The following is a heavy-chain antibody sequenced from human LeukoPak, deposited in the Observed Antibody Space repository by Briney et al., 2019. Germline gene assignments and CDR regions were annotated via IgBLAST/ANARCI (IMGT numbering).Heavy chain of an antibody. Sequence: PGGSLRLSCAASGFTFSSYGMHWVRQAPGKGLEWVAFIRYDGSNKYYIDSVKGRFTISRDNSKNTLYLQMNSLRAEDTAVYFCASSPDYSNYFLVYWGQGTLVTVSS. J-gene: IGHJ4*02. CDR1: GFTFSSYG. D-gene: IGHD4-11*01. CDR2: IRYDGSNK. CDR3: ASSPDYSNYFLVY. V-gene: IGHV3-30*02.